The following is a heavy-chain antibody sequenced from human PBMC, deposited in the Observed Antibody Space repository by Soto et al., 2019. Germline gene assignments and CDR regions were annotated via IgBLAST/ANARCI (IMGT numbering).Heavy chain of an antibody. CDR1: GFTFSSYG. D-gene: IGHD5-12*01. Sequence: VQLVESGGGLVQPGGSLRLSCAASGFTFSSYGMHWVRQAPGKGLEWVAVISYDGSNKYYADSVKGRFTISRDNSKNTLYLQMNSLRAEDTAVYYCAKRREWLQAGSLDYWGQGTLVTVSS. V-gene: IGHV3-30*18. CDR2: ISYDGSNK. CDR3: AKRREWLQAGSLDY. J-gene: IGHJ4*02.